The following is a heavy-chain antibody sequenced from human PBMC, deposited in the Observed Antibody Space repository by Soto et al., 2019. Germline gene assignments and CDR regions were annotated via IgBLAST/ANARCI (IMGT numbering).Heavy chain of an antibody. CDR3: AKGLTTVIPDAFDI. V-gene: IGHV3-9*01. Sequence: EVQLVESGGGLVQPGRSLRLSCAASGFTFDDYAMHWVRQAPGKGLEWVSGISWNSGSIGYADSVKGRFTISRDNAKNSLYLQMSSLRAEDTALYYCAKGLTTVIPDAFDIWGQGTMVTVSS. CDR1: GFTFDDYA. D-gene: IGHD4-17*01. J-gene: IGHJ3*02. CDR2: ISWNSGSI.